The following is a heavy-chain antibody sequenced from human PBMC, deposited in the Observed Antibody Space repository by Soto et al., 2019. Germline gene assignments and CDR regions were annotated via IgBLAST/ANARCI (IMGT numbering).Heavy chain of an antibody. CDR3: ARDRGEYTSSWFWYFSH. CDR1: VASISSFN. CDR2: LNIAGTI. V-gene: IGHV4-4*07. D-gene: IGHD6-13*01. J-gene: IGHJ2*01. Sequence: SETLSLTCSVSVASISSFNWNWVRQPAGKGPEWVGRLNIAGTINYNPSLKSRITMSMDTSKNQISLHLRSVTAADTAIYYCARDRGEYTSSWFWYFSHWGHGTLVTVSS.